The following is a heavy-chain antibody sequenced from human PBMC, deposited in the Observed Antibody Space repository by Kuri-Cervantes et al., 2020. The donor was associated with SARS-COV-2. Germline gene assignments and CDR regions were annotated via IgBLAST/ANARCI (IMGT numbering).Heavy chain of an antibody. CDR3: AGVQHYYDSSGSFDY. CDR1: VGTFSSYA. D-gene: IGHD3-22*01. J-gene: IGHJ4*02. V-gene: IGHV1-69*04. Sequence: SVKVSCKASVGTFSSYAISWVRQAPGQGLEWMGRIIPILGIANYAQKFQGRVTITADKSTSTAYMELSSLRSEDTAVYYCAGVQHYYDSSGSFDYWGQGTLVTVSS. CDR2: IIPILGIA.